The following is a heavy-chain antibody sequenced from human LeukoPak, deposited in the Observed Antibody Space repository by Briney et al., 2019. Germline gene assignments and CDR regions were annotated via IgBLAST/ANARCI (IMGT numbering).Heavy chain of an antibody. D-gene: IGHD6-13*01. J-gene: IGHJ4*02. CDR1: GGSISSYY. Sequence: SETLSLTCTVSGGSISSYYWSWIRQPPGKGLEWIGYIYYSGSTNYNPSLKSRVTISVDTSKNQLSLRLSSVTAADTAVYYCARTYSSSWIDYWGQGTLVTVSS. CDR2: IYYSGST. CDR3: ARTYSSSWIDY. V-gene: IGHV4-59*08.